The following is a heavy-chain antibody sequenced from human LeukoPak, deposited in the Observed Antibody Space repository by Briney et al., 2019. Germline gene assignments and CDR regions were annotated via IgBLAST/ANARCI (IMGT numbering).Heavy chain of an antibody. D-gene: IGHD3-22*01. J-gene: IGHJ4*02. V-gene: IGHV1-8*01. CDR2: MNPNSGNT. Sequence: ASVKVSCKASGYTFTSYDISWVRQATGQGLEWMGWMNPNSGNTGYAQKFQGRVTMTRNTSISTAYMELSSLRSEDTAVYYCARPAYYYDSSDSDYWGQGTLVTVSS. CDR3: ARPAYYYDSSDSDY. CDR1: GYTFTSYD.